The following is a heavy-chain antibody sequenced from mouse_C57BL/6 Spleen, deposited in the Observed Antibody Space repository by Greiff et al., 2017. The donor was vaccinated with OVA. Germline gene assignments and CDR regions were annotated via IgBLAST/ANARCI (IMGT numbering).Heavy chain of an antibody. V-gene: IGHV3-6*01. Sequence: EVKLQESGPGLVKPSQSLSLTCSVTGYSITSGYYWNWIRQFPGNKLEWMGYISYDGSNNYNPSLKNRISITRDTSKNQFFLKLNSVTTEDTATYYCAREGIYDAYYFDYWGQGTTLTVSS. CDR3: AREGIYDAYYFDY. CDR1: GYSITSGYY. D-gene: IGHD2-12*01. J-gene: IGHJ2*01. CDR2: ISYDGSN.